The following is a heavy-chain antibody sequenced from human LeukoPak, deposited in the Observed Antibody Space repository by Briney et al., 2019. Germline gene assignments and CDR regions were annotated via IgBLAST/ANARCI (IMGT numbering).Heavy chain of an antibody. J-gene: IGHJ4*02. Sequence: GGSLRLSCAASGFTFSSYAMSWVRQAPGKGLEWVSAISGSGGSTYYADSVKGRFTISRDNSKNTLYLQMNSLRAEDTAVYYCARDYDFWSGYPYYFDYWGQGTLVTVSS. CDR2: ISGSGGST. V-gene: IGHV3-23*01. CDR1: GFTFSSYA. CDR3: ARDYDFWSGYPYYFDY. D-gene: IGHD3-3*01.